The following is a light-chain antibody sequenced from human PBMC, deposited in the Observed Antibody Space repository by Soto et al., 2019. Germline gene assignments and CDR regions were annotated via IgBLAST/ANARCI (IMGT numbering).Light chain of an antibody. CDR1: QSVSNNY. CDR3: QQYGTSGT. V-gene: IGKV3-20*01. CDR2: GAS. J-gene: IGKJ1*01. Sequence: EILLTQSPGTLSLSPGERATLSCGASQSVSNNYLAWYQQKPGQAPRLLIYGASNRATGIPDSLSGSASGTDFTLTISRLAPEDFAVYYCQQYGTSGTFGHGTKVDIK.